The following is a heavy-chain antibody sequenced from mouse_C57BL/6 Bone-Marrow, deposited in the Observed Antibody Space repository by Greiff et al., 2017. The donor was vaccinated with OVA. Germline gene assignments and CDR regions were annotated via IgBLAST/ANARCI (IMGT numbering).Heavy chain of an antibody. J-gene: IGHJ1*03. Sequence: EVKLMESGGGLVKPGGSLKLSCAASGFTFSSYAMSWVRQTPEKRLEWVATISDGGSYTYYPDNVKGRFTISRDNAKNNLYLQMSHLKSEDTAMYYCARGQLGQGGYFDVWGTGTTVTVSS. CDR2: ISDGGSYT. D-gene: IGHD4-1*02. V-gene: IGHV5-4*03. CDR1: GFTFSSYA. CDR3: ARGQLGQGGYFDV.